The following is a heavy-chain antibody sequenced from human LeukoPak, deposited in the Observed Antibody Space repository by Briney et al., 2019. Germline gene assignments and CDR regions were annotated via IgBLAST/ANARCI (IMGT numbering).Heavy chain of an antibody. Sequence: PGGSLRLSCAGSRFPFSSHGMNWVRQAPGKGLEWVSGISPGGPTYYADSVKGRFSISRDDSKNTLYLQMKNLCAEDTAVYDCAKDGAWLRFDDWGQGILVSVSS. J-gene: IGHJ4*02. CDR1: RFPFSSHG. CDR3: AKDGAWLRFDD. V-gene: IGHV3-23*01. CDR2: ISPGGPT. D-gene: IGHD5-12*01.